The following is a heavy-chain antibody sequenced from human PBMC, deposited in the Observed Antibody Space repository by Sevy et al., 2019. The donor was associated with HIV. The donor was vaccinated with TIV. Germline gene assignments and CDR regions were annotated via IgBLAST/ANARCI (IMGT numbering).Heavy chain of an antibody. J-gene: IGHJ4*02. CDR1: GFTFSKYS. Sequence: GGSLRLSCAASGFTFSKYSMSWVRQPPGKGLERVSTLSFGCGEINYADSVKGRFTSSRDNSKSSVYLQMNNLRPEDTAVYYCAREGCTKPHDYWGQGTLVTVSS. D-gene: IGHD2-8*01. CDR3: AREGCTKPHDY. CDR2: LSFGCGEI. V-gene: IGHV3-23*01.